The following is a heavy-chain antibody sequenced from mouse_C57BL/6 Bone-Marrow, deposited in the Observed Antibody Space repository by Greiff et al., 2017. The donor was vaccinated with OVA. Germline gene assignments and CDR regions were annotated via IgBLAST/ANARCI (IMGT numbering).Heavy chain of an antibody. J-gene: IGHJ1*03. D-gene: IGHD1-1*01. V-gene: IGHV10-1*01. CDR3: VSSHYYGSSYWYFDV. CDR1: GFSFNTYA. CDR2: IRSKSNNYAT. Sequence: EVQLVESGGGLVKPKGSLKLSCAASGFSFNTYAMNWVRQAPGKGLEWVARIRSKSNNYATYYADSVKDRFTISRDDSESMLYLQMNNLKTEDTAMYYCVSSHYYGSSYWYFDVWGTGTTVTVSS.